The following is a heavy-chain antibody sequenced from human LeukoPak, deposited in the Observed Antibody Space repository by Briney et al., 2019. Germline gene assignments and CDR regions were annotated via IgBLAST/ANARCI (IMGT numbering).Heavy chain of an antibody. V-gene: IGHV3-48*04. CDR1: GFSISTYS. CDR3: ARPLQSGSYYYYYGMDV. CDR2: ISGDSNTI. D-gene: IGHD1-26*01. Sequence: PGGSLRLSCAASGFSISTYSMNWVRQAPGEGLEWLSYISGDSNTIYYADSVKGRFTISRDNAKYSLYLQTNSLRAEDTAVYYCARPLQSGSYYYYYGMDVWGHGTTVTVSS. J-gene: IGHJ6*02.